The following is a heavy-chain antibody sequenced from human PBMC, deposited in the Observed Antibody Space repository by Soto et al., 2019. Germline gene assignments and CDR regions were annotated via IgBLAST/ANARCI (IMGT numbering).Heavy chain of an antibody. CDR3: AREGVRYCSSTSCQAYYMDV. Sequence: ASVKVSCKASGYTFTSYDINWVRQATGQGLEWMGWMNPNSGNTGYAQKFQGRVTMTRNTSISTAYMELSSLRSEDTAVYYCAREGVRYCSSTSCQAYYMDVWGKGTTVTVSS. CDR2: MNPNSGNT. D-gene: IGHD2-2*01. V-gene: IGHV1-8*01. CDR1: GYTFTSYD. J-gene: IGHJ6*03.